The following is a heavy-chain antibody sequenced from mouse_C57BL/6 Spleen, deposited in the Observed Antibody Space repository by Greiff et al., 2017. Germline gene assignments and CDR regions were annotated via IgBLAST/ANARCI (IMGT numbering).Heavy chain of an antibody. CDR3: ARETVVAKAY. CDR1: GYAFSSSW. Sequence: LVESGPELVKPGASVKISCKASGYAFSSSWMNWVKQRPGKGLEWIGRIYPGDGDTNYNGKFKGKATLTADKSSSTAYMQLSSLTSEDSAVYFCARETVVAKAYWGQGTLVTVSA. D-gene: IGHD1-1*01. CDR2: IYPGDGDT. J-gene: IGHJ3*01. V-gene: IGHV1-82*01.